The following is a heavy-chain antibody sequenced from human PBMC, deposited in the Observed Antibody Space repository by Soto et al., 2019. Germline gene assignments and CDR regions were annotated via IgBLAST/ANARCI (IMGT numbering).Heavy chain of an antibody. V-gene: IGHV4-59*12. J-gene: IGHJ2*01. CDR1: GGSINSYY. CDR3: ARDRGHYFDL. CDR2: IYYIGST. D-gene: IGHD1-26*01. Sequence: QVQLQESGPGLVKPSETLSLTCTVSGGSINSYYWSWLRQPPGKGLEWIGFIYYIGSTNYNPSLKSRVTMSVDTSKNQFSLKLSSVTAADTAVYYCARDRGHYFDLWGRGTLVSVSS.